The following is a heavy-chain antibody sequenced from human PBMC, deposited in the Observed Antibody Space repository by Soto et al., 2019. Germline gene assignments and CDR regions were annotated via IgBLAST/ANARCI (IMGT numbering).Heavy chain of an antibody. V-gene: IGHV1-69*13. CDR2: IIPIFGTA. CDR3: ARGESYYYGSGSYYPYYYYGMDV. Sequence: SVKVSCKASGGTFSSYAISWVRQAPGQGLEWMGGIIPIFGTANYAQKFQGRVTITADESTSTAYMELSSLRSEDTAVYYCARGESYYYGSGSYYPYYYYGMDVWGQGXTVTVYS. D-gene: IGHD3-10*01. J-gene: IGHJ6*02. CDR1: GGTFSSYA.